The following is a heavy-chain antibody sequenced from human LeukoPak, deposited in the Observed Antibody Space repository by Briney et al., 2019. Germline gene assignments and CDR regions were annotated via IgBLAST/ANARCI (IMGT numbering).Heavy chain of an antibody. Sequence: GGSLRLSCTASGFTFSSYGMHWVRQAPGKGLEWVAYIQYDGSNQQYADSVKGRFSISRDRSKNIPYLQMNSLRAEDTAIYYCTRDLFDWGQGALVTVSS. CDR1: GFTFSSYG. D-gene: IGHD3-10*02. CDR2: IQYDGSNQ. J-gene: IGHJ4*02. V-gene: IGHV3-30*02. CDR3: TRDLFD.